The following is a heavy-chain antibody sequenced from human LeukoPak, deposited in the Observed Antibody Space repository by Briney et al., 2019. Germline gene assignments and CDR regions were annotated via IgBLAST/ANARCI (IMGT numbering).Heavy chain of an antibody. J-gene: IGHJ6*03. CDR2: MNPNSGNT. Sequence: ASVKVSCKASGYTFTSYGINWVRQATGQGLEWMGWMNPNSGNTGYAQKFQGRVTITRNTSISTAYMELSSLRSEDTAVYYCAGGGTWGPGGYYMDVWGKGTTVTVSS. V-gene: IGHV1-8*03. CDR3: AGGGTWGPGGYYMDV. CDR1: GYTFTSYG. D-gene: IGHD2-8*02.